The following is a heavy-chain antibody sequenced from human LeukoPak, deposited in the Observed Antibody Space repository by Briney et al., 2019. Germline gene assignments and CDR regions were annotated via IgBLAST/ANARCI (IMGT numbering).Heavy chain of an antibody. V-gene: IGHV3-74*01. J-gene: IGHJ4*02. Sequence: GGSLRLSCAASGYTFSNNWMHWVRQAPGKGLVWVSRINSDGRTTTYADSVKGRFTISRDNAKNTLYLQMNSLRAEDTAVYYCAMIKEGWGQGTLVTVSS. CDR1: GYTFSNNW. D-gene: IGHD3-22*01. CDR2: INSDGRTT. CDR3: AMIKEG.